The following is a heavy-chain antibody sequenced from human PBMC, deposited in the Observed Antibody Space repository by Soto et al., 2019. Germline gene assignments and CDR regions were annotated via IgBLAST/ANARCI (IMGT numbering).Heavy chain of an antibody. CDR2: IKQDGSEE. Sequence: DVQLVEFGGGLVQPGGSLRLSCAASGFSFSDYWMSWVRQAPGKGLEWVANIKQDGSEEYYVDSVKGRFTVFRDNAKQSVYLQMHSRRVEDTGVYYCARGGDGFGGQGTLVTVSS. CDR1: GFSFSDYW. D-gene: IGHD2-21*01. J-gene: IGHJ1*01. CDR3: ARGGDGF. V-gene: IGHV3-7*01.